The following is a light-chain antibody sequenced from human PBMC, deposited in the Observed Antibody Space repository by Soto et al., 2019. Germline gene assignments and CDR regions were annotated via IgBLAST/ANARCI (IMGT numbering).Light chain of an antibody. Sequence: EIVLTQSPGTLSLSPGERATLSCRASQSVSSSYLAWYQQKPGQAPRLLIYGASSRATGIPDRFSGSGSGTDFTLTISRLEPEDFAVYYCQQYGGSSWTFGQGTKVAIK. CDR2: GAS. CDR3: QQYGGSSWT. CDR1: QSVSSSY. V-gene: IGKV3-20*01. J-gene: IGKJ1*01.